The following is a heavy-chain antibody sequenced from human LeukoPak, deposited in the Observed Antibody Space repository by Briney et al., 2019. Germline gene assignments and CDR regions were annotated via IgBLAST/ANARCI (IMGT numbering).Heavy chain of an antibody. CDR2: INSDGSII. J-gene: IGHJ4*02. D-gene: IGHD3-10*01. V-gene: IGHV3-74*01. CDR3: AEGLRLGLSGFDY. Sequence: GGSLRLSCAASGFTFSSYWMHWVRQVPGKGLVWVSRINSDGSIISYADSVKGRFTISRDNSKSTLYLQMSSLRAEDTAVYYCAEGLRLGLSGFDYWGQGTLLTVSS. CDR1: GFTFSSYW.